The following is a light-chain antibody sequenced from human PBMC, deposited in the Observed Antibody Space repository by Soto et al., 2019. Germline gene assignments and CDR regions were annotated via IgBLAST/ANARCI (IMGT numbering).Light chain of an antibody. CDR2: ETR. Sequence: QSVLTQPPSVSGAPGQRVTISCTGSRSNLGAGFDVHWYQQLPGTAPKLLIYETRKRPSGVPERFSASKSGTSASLAVTGLLAEDEADYYCQSYDSSLSGFVFGTGTKVTVL. CDR1: RSNLGAGFD. V-gene: IGLV1-40*01. J-gene: IGLJ1*01. CDR3: QSYDSSLSGFV.